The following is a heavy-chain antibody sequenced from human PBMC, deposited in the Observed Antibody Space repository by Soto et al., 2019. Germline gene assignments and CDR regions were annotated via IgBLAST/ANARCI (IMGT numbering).Heavy chain of an antibody. CDR2: LKQDGSAK. CDR3: AGGSGCYIHQ. J-gene: IGHJ1*01. CDR1: GFTFSSYW. Sequence: EVQLVESGGGLVQPGGSLRLSCAASGFTFSSYWMNWVRQAPGKGLEWVANLKQDGSAKYYVDSVKGRFTISRDNAKNSLYLQMNSLRREDTAVYYCAGGSGCYIHQWGQGTLVTVSS. D-gene: IGHD6-19*01. V-gene: IGHV3-7*01.